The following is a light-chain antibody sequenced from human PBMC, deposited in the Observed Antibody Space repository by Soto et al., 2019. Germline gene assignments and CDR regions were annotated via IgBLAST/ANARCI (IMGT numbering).Light chain of an antibody. CDR2: DAS. V-gene: IGKV3-11*01. Sequence: EIVMTQSPATLSLSPGDRATLSCRVGQVISRFLAWYQQKPGQVPRLLIYDASSRAVGVPSRFSGSGSGTDFTLTISGLDPEDFAMYYCHQRAHWPLSFGGGTKIEIK. J-gene: IGKJ4*01. CDR1: QVISRF. CDR3: HQRAHWPLS.